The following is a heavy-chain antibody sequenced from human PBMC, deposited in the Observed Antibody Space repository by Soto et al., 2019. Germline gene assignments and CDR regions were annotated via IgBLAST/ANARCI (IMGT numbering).Heavy chain of an antibody. V-gene: IGHV4-39*01. CDR1: GGSVTNSSYY. CDR3: VSQRTTVPTQAYFDY. Sequence: PETLSLTCTVSGGSVTNSSYYWGWIRQSPGKGLEWIGSVYYRGRSYSNSSVKSRVTISVDTSKNRFSLSLNSVTASDTAVYFCVSQRTTVPTQAYFDYWGPGALVTVSS. J-gene: IGHJ4*02. D-gene: IGHD4-17*01. CDR2: VYYRGRS.